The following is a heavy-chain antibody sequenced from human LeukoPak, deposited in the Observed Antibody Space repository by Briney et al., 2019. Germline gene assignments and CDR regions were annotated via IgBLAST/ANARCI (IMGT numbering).Heavy chain of an antibody. D-gene: IGHD5-12*01. CDR2: LHADGNEK. CDR1: GFTVSSNH. Sequence: GGSLRLSCTASGFTVSSNHMSWVRQAPGKGLEWVARLHADGNEKYYVDSVKGRFTVSRDNAKNSLYLQMNSLRVEDTAVYYCARGGYSFDYLGQGTLVTVSS. J-gene: IGHJ4*02. CDR3: ARGGYSFDY. V-gene: IGHV3-7*01.